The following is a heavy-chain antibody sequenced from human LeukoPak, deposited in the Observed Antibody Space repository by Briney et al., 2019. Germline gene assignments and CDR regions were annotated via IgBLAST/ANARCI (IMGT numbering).Heavy chain of an antibody. Sequence: GGSLRLSCAASGFTFSSYGMSWVRQAPGKGLEWVSSISSSSSYIYYADSVKGRFTISRDNAKNSLYLQMNSLRAEDTAVYYCARGDVGATTFDYWGQGTLVTVSS. CDR3: ARGDVGATTFDY. CDR2: ISSSSSYI. CDR1: GFTFSSYG. V-gene: IGHV3-21*01. D-gene: IGHD1-26*01. J-gene: IGHJ4*02.